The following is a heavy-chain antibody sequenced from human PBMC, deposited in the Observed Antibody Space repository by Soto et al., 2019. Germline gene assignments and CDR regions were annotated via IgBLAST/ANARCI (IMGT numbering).Heavy chain of an antibody. CDR3: ARDSYYDFWSGYSYYYMDV. CDR2: INAGNGNT. J-gene: IGHJ6*03. D-gene: IGHD3-3*01. Sequence: GASVKVSCKASGYTFTSYAMHWVRQAPGQRLEWMGWINAGNGNTKYSQKFQGRVTITRDTSASTAYMELSSLRSEDTAVYYCARDSYYDFWSGYSYYYMDVWGKGTTVTVSS. V-gene: IGHV1-3*01. CDR1: GYTFTSYA.